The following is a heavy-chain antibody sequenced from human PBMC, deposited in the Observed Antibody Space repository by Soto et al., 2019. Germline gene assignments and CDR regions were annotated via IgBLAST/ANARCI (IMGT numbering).Heavy chain of an antibody. Sequence: QVQLVESGGGVVQPGRSLRLSCAASGFTFSSYGMHWVRQAPGKGLEWVAVISYDGSNEYYADSVKGRFTISRDSSKNTLYLQMNSLRPEDTAVYYCARDRYYYASGSDYDEEGNYFDYWGQGTLVTVSS. D-gene: IGHD3-10*01. CDR3: ARDRYYYASGSDYDEEGNYFDY. V-gene: IGHV3-30*03. CDR2: ISYDGSNE. CDR1: GFTFSSYG. J-gene: IGHJ4*02.